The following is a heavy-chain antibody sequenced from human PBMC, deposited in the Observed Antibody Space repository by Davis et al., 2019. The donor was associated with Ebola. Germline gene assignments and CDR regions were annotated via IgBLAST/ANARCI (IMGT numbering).Heavy chain of an antibody. CDR1: GGSSSGYY. CDR3: ARENFDFWSGYHDY. Sequence: MPSETLSLTCAVYGGSSSGYYWSWIRQPPGKGLEWIGCIHHSGSTNYNPSLKSRVTISVDTSKNQFSLKLSSVTAADTAVYYCARENFDFWSGYHDYWGQGTLVTVSS. V-gene: IGHV4-34*01. CDR2: IHHSGST. D-gene: IGHD3-3*01. J-gene: IGHJ4*02.